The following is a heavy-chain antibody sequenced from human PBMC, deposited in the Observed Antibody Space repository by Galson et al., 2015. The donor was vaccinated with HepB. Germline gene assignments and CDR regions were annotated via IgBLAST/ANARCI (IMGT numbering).Heavy chain of an antibody. CDR2: ISSSGSTI. Sequence: SLRLSCAASGFTFSSYEMNWVRQAPGKGLEWVSYISSSGSTIYYADSVKGRFTISRDNAKNSLYLQMNSLRAEDTAVYYCATGPLHEAVAGSNFDYWGQGTLVTVSS. V-gene: IGHV3-48*03. CDR1: GFTFSSYE. J-gene: IGHJ4*02. D-gene: IGHD6-19*01. CDR3: ATGPLHEAVAGSNFDY.